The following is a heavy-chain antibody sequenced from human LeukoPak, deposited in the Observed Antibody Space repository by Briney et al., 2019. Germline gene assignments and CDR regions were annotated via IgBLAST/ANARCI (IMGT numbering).Heavy chain of an antibody. Sequence: PGGSLRLSCAASGFSFNTYSMNWVRQAPGKGLEWVSYISDNSGTIYYADSVKGRFTISRDNAKKSVYLQMNSLRADDTAVYYCARGGDYWGQGTLVTVSS. J-gene: IGHJ4*02. V-gene: IGHV3-48*01. CDR1: GFSFNTYS. D-gene: IGHD3-16*01. CDR3: ARGGDY. CDR2: ISDNSGTI.